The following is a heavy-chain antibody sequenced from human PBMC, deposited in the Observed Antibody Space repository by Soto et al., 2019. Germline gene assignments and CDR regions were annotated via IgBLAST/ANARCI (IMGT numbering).Heavy chain of an antibody. CDR1: GGTFRNHV. J-gene: IGHJ4*02. CDR2: IMPVIGTP. Sequence: QVQLVQSGAEVKKAGSSVKVSCKASGGTFRNHVFNWVRQAPGQGLEWMGGIMPVIGTPNYAQKFQGRVTITADASTSTVFMELSSLRSDDTAVYYCARDLEFRDGNISHLDYWGQGTLVTVSS. CDR3: ARDLEFRDGNISHLDY. V-gene: IGHV1-69*01.